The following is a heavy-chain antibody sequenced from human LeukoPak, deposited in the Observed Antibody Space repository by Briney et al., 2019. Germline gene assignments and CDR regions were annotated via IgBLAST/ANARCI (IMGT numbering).Heavy chain of an antibody. CDR3: ARAYSSSWYGNWFDP. CDR2: INPNSGGT. D-gene: IGHD6-13*01. V-gene: IGHV1-2*04. Sequence: GASVKVSCKASGYTFTGYYMHWVRQAPGQGLEWMGWINPNSGGTNYAQKFQGWVTMTRDTSISTAYMELSRLRSDDTAVYYCARAYSSSWYGNWFDPWGQGTLVTVSS. J-gene: IGHJ5*02. CDR1: GYTFTGYY.